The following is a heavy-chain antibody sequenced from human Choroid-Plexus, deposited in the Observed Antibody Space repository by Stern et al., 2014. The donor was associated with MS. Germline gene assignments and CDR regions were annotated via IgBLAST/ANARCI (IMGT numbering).Heavy chain of an antibody. CDR1: GFTFSNFG. CDR3: AKDRQWSTYFFDY. CDR2: ISYDGSDK. Sequence: VQLLESGGGVAQPGRPLILSCAAYGFTFSNFGMHWVRQAPGKGLEWVALISYDGSDKYYADSVKGRFTIFRDNSKNTLYMHMNSLRAEDTAVYYCAKDRQWSTYFFDYWGQGSLVTVSS. V-gene: IGHV3-30*18. D-gene: IGHD2-15*01. J-gene: IGHJ4*02.